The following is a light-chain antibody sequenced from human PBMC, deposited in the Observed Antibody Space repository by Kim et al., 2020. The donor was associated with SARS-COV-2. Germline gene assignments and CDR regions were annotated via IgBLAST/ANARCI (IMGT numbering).Light chain of an antibody. CDR3: QQYGIAPPYT. Sequence: SPGERAPLSCRTIQGVCSHCLTWYLQKPGQAPRLLIYSVSNRATGIPVRFSGSGSGTDFTLTISRLEPEDFAVYYCQQYGIAPPYTFGQGTKLEI. CDR2: SVS. V-gene: IGKV3-20*01. J-gene: IGKJ2*01. CDR1: QGVCSHC.